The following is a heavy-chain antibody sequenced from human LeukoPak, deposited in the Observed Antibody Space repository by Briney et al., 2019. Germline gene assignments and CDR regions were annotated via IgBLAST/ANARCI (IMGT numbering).Heavy chain of an antibody. CDR1: GFTFSSCA. D-gene: IGHD5-12*01. CDR3: AREYSDYGYYYNMEV. J-gene: IGHJ6*02. CDR2: ISYDGSNK. V-gene: IGHV3-30-3*01. Sequence: GRSLRLSCAASGFTFSSCAIHWVRQAPGKGLEWVALISYDGSNKYYADSVEGRFTISRDNSNNTLYLQMNSLRAEDTAVYYCAREYSDYGYYYNMEVWGQGTTVTVSS.